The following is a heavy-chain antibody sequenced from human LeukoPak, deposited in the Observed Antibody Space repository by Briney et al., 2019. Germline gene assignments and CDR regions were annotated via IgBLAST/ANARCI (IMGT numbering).Heavy chain of an antibody. Sequence: GESLRLSCVASGFTFSSYGMHWVRQAPGGGLDWVAFIWYEGSRKYYADSVTGRFTMSRDNSKSTLYLQMNSLRAEDTAVYYCTKSYSYGYDYWGNGTLVTVSS. CDR1: GFTFSSYG. V-gene: IGHV3-30*02. CDR2: IWYEGSRK. CDR3: TKSYSYGYDY. J-gene: IGHJ4*01. D-gene: IGHD5-18*01.